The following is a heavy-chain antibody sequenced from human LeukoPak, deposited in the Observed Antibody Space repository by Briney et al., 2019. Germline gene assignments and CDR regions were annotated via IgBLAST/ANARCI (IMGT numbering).Heavy chain of an antibody. CDR2: LYSGVST. D-gene: IGHD3-10*01. CDR1: GFTVSSSY. CDR3: ARDSYGSGSYSYYGLDV. V-gene: IGHV3-53*01. J-gene: IGHJ6*02. Sequence: GGSLRLSCAASGFTVSSSYMSWVRQAPGKGLEWVSVLYSGVSTYYADSVKGRFTIPRDNSKNTVYLQMNSLRAEDTAVYYCARDSYGSGSYSYYGLDVWGQGTTVTVSS.